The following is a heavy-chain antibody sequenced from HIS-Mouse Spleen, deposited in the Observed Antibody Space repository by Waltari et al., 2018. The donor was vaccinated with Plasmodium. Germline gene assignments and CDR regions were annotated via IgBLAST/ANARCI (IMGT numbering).Heavy chain of an antibody. CDR3: ARDRITGTSYFDY. D-gene: IGHD1-7*01. CDR1: GGSISSSSYY. Sequence: QLQLQESGPGLVKPSETLSLTCTVSGGSISSSSYYWGWLRQPPGKGLEWIGSIYYSGSTYYNPSRKSRVTISVDTSKNQFSLKRSSVTAADTAVYYCARDRITGTSYFDYWGQGTLVTVSS. J-gene: IGHJ4*02. CDR2: IYYSGST. V-gene: IGHV4-39*07.